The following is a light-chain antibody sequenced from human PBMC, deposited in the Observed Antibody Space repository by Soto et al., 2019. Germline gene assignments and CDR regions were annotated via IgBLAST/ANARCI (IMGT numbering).Light chain of an antibody. CDR3: QQRNIWPPVT. J-gene: IGKJ5*01. V-gene: IGKV3-15*01. CDR2: DAI. CDR1: QNIHNH. Sequence: EKLMSQSPATLSVSPGERVTLSCRASQNIHNHMSWFLQKPGQTPRLLIYDAIIRAADVPARFSGSWSGTEFTLTINSLQSEDFAVYYCQQRNIWPPVTFGQGTRLEIK.